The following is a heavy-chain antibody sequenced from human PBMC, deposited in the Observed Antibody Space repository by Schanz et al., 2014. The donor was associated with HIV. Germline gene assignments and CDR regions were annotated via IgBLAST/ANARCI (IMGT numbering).Heavy chain of an antibody. CDR3: ARAYPGSPLGKTSYYFDY. CDR1: GFTFRNFG. CDR2: IKKDGSDK. V-gene: IGHV3-7*03. J-gene: IGHJ4*02. D-gene: IGHD3-10*01. Sequence: EQLVESGGGVVQPGKSLRLSCAVSGFTFRNFGMHWVRQAPGKGLEWVAHIKKDGSDKYYVGSVNGRFTISRDNTKDSLYLQMNSLRAEDTALYYCARAYPGSPLGKTSYYFDYWGQGTLVTVSS.